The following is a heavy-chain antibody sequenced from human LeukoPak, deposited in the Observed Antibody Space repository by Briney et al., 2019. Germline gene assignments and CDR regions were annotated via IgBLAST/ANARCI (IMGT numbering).Heavy chain of an antibody. CDR2: INPNSGGT. CDR1: GYTFTGYY. J-gene: IGHJ5*02. CDR3: ARAPPSSIAAAGTRWFDP. V-gene: IGHV1-2*02. D-gene: IGHD6-13*01. Sequence: ASVKVSCKASGYTFTGYYMHWVRQAPGQGLEWMGWINPNSGGTNYAQKFQGRVTMTRDTSISTAYMELSRLRSDDTAVYYCARAPPSSIAAAGTRWFDPWGQGTLVTVSS.